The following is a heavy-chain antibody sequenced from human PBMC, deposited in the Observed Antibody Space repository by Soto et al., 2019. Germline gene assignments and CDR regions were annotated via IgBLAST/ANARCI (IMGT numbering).Heavy chain of an antibody. Sequence: EVQLVESGGGLVQPGRSLRLSCAASGFTFDDYAMHWVRQAPVKGLAWVSGISRNSGRIGYADSVKGRFTISRDNAKNSLFLQMSSLRVEDTDVYYCVKDSAGRYCTFYLDYGSQEALVTVSS. D-gene: IGHD2-21*02. J-gene: IGHJ4*02. CDR3: VKDSAGRYCTFYLDY. V-gene: IGHV3-9*01. CDR1: GFTFDDYA. CDR2: ISRNSGRI.